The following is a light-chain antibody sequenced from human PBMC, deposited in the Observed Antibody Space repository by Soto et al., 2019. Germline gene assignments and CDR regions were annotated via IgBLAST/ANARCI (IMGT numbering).Light chain of an antibody. CDR2: GPS. J-gene: IGKJ1*01. CDR1: QSISSN. CDR3: QQYTHWPVWS. Sequence: EIVLTQSPGTLSLSPGERATLSCRASQSISSNLAWYQQKPGQAPRLLIYGPSTRATGVPARFSGSGSGTEFTLTISSLQSEDFAMYYCQQYTHWPVWSFGQGTKV. V-gene: IGKV3-15*01.